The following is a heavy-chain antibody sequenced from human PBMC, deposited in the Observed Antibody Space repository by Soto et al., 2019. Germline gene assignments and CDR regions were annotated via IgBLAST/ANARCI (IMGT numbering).Heavy chain of an antibody. CDR3: ARDNNDSSGYNPVGY. CDR2: IYYSGST. CDR1: GGSISSGGYY. Sequence: QVQLQESGPGLVKPSQTLSLTCTVSGGSISSGGYYWSWIRQHPGKGLEWIGYIYYSGSTYYNPSLKSRVTISVDKSKNQFSLKLSSVTAADTAVYYCARDNNDSSGYNPVGYWGQGTLVTVSS. V-gene: IGHV4-31*03. J-gene: IGHJ4*02. D-gene: IGHD3-22*01.